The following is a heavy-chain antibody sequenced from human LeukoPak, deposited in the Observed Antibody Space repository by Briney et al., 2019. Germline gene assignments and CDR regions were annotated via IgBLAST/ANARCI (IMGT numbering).Heavy chain of an antibody. J-gene: IGHJ4*02. CDR1: GGSFSGYY. Sequence: PSETLSLTCAVYGGSFSGYYWSWIRQPPGKGLEWIGYIYYSGSTNYNPSLKSRVTISIDTSKNQFSLKLSSVTAADTAVYYCATHPPKLCTGGSCSDYWGQGTLVTVSS. V-gene: IGHV4-59*01. D-gene: IGHD2-15*01. CDR3: ATHPPKLCTGGSCSDY. CDR2: IYYSGST.